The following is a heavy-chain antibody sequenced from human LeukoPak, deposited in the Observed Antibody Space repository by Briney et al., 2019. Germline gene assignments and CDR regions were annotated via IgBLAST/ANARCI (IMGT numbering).Heavy chain of an antibody. D-gene: IGHD6-13*01. Sequence: PGGSLRLSCAASGFTFSRHWMSWVRQAPGKGLEWVANIKEDGSEKDYVDSVKGRFTISRDNAKNSLYLQMNSLRAEDTAVYYCARDALIDRGSSWPADWFDPWGQGTLVTVSS. J-gene: IGHJ5*02. CDR2: IKEDGSEK. CDR3: ARDALIDRGSSWPADWFDP. CDR1: GFTFSRHW. V-gene: IGHV3-7*01.